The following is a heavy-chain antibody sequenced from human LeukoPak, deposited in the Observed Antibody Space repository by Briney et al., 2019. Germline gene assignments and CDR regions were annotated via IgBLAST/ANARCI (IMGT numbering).Heavy chain of an antibody. CDR1: GFTFSSYA. J-gene: IGHJ4*02. CDR2: ISGSGGST. Sequence: GGSLRLSCAASGFTFSSYAMSWVRQAPGKGLEWVSAISGSGGSTYYADSVKGRFTISRDNSKNTLYLQMNSLRAEDTAVYYCAEGYLWFGELLDYWGQGTLVTVSS. D-gene: IGHD3-10*01. V-gene: IGHV3-23*01. CDR3: AEGYLWFGELLDY.